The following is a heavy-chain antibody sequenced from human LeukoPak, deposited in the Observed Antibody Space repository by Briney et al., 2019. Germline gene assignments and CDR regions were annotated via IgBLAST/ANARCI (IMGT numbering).Heavy chain of an antibody. D-gene: IGHD5-18*01. CDR3: AAGRPYSLLDY. Sequence: ASVKVSCTVSGSSLSELSLYWVRQAPGKGLEWMGGFDVINSETFYAQKFQGRVTMTEDSSTDTAYMELRSLTSDDTALYYCAAGRPYSLLDYWGQGTLVTVSS. CDR2: FDVINSET. V-gene: IGHV1-24*01. CDR1: GSSLSELS. J-gene: IGHJ4*02.